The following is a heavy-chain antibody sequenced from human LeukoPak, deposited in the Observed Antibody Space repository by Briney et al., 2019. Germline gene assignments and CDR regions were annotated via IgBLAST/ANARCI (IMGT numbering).Heavy chain of an antibody. D-gene: IGHD6-19*01. J-gene: IGHJ4*02. CDR2: INAGNGNT. Sequence: ASVKVSCKASGYTFTSYAMHWVRQAPGQRLEWMGWINAGNGNTKYSQKFQGRVTFTRDTSASTAYMELSSLRSEDTAVYYCAGVAYSSGWTFDYWGQGTLVTVSS. CDR1: GYTFTSYA. CDR3: AGVAYSSGWTFDY. V-gene: IGHV1-3*01.